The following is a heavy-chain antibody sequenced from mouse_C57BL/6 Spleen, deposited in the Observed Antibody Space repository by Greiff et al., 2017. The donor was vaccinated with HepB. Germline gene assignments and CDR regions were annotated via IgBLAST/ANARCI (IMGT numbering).Heavy chain of an antibody. J-gene: IGHJ2*01. CDR1: GYTFTDYE. CDR2: IDPETGGT. Sequence: QVQLQQSGAELVRPGASVTLSCKASGYTFTDYEMHWVKQTPVHGLEWIGAIDPETGGTAYNQKFKGKAILTADKSSSTAYMELRSLTSEDSAVYYCTRGTIYDGYYWGQGTTLTVSS. CDR3: TRGTIYDGYY. V-gene: IGHV1-15*01. D-gene: IGHD2-3*01.